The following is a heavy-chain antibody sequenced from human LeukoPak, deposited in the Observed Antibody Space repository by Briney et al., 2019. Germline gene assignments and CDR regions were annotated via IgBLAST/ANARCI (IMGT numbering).Heavy chain of an antibody. CDR1: GGSFSGYY. V-gene: IGHV4-34*01. J-gene: IGHJ6*03. CDR2: INHSEST. CDR3: ARGLRLSCSGTSCYWRDYYYYMDV. Sequence: PSETLSLTCAVYGGSFSGYYWSWIRQPPGKGLEGIGEINHSESTNYNPSLKSRVTISVDTSKNQFSLKLSSVTAADTAVYYCARGLRLSCSGTSCYWRDYYYYMDVWGKGTTVTVSS. D-gene: IGHD2-2*01.